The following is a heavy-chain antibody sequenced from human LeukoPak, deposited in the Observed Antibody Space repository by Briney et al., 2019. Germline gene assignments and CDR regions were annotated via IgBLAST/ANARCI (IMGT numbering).Heavy chain of an antibody. CDR3: ARDPWGYRAGVMDF. CDR2: ISGDGGST. D-gene: IGHD1-1*01. Sequence: GGSLRLSCAAPGFIFDNYAIHWVRQAPGKGLEWVSLISGDGGSTFYADSVRGRFTISRDNAKNTLYLQMTSLGAEDTALYYCARDPWGYRAGVMDFWGLGTLVTVSS. V-gene: IGHV3-43*02. CDR1: GFIFDNYA. J-gene: IGHJ4*02.